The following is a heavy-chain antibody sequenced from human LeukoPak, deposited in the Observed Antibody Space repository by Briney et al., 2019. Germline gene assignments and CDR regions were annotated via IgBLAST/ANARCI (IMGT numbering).Heavy chain of an antibody. CDR3: ARERFFGVAQNWFDP. CDR2: IKQDGSEK. D-gene: IGHD3-3*01. Sequence: GGSLRLSCAASGFTFSSYWMSWVRQAPGKGLEWVANIKQDGSEKYYVDSVKGRFTISRDNAKNSLYLQMNSLRAKDTAVYYCARERFFGVAQNWFDPWGQGTLVTVSS. CDR1: GFTFSSYW. J-gene: IGHJ5*02. V-gene: IGHV3-7*01.